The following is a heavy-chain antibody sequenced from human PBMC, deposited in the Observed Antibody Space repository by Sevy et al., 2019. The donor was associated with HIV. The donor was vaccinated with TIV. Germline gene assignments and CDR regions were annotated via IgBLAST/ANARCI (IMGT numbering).Heavy chain of an antibody. J-gene: IGHJ3*02. D-gene: IGHD1-20*01. Sequence: ASVKVSCKATGYMFSDYNMHWVRQAPGQGLEWMALINPNSGVTIYAQKFRGRVSLTRDTSMSTAYMELRAPTSDDTAVYYCVGEDNNAPWTLLSFDIWGQGTMVTVSS. CDR1: GYMFSDYN. V-gene: IGHV1-2*06. CDR3: VGEDNNAPWTLLSFDI. CDR2: INPNSGVT.